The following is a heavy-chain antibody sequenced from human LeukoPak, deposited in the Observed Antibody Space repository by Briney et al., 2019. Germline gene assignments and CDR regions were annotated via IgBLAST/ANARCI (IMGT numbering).Heavy chain of an antibody. D-gene: IGHD3-22*01. CDR3: ARDHQHYSSGYPGVY. CDR2: ISAYNGNT. J-gene: IGHJ4*02. CDR1: GGTFSSYA. V-gene: IGHV1-18*01. Sequence: ASVKVSCKASGGTFSSYAISWVRQAPGQGLEWMGWISAYNGNTNYAQKLQGRVTMTTDTSTSTAYMELRSLRAEDTAVYYCARDHQHYSSGYPGVYWGQGTLVTVSS.